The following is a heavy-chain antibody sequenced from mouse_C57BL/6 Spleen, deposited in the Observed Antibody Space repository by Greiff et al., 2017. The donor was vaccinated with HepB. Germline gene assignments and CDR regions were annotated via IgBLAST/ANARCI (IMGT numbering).Heavy chain of an antibody. Sequence: QVQLQQSGAELVKPGASVKLSCKASGYTFTEYTIHWVKQRSGQGLEWIGWFYPGSGSIKYNEKFKDKATLNTDKSSSTVYMELSRLTSEASAVYFCARHGDYYGSTPYYFDYWGQGTTLTVSS. CDR1: GYTFTEYT. V-gene: IGHV1-62-2*01. D-gene: IGHD1-1*01. J-gene: IGHJ2*01. CDR3: ARHGDYYGSTPYYFDY. CDR2: FYPGSGSI.